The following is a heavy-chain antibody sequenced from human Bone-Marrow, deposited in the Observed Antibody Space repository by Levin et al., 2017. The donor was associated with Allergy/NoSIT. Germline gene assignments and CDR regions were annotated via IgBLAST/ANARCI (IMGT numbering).Heavy chain of an antibody. V-gene: IGHV4-39*01. J-gene: IGHJ4*02. D-gene: IGHD3-10*01. CDR1: GGSIDSGTSY. CDR2: VYKSGTT. CDR3: ARHSGRISSFDY. Sequence: SQTLSLTCTVSGGSIDSGTSYWAWIRQPPGKGLEWIGDVYKSGTTYYNPSHKSRVAISIDPSNNQNSLTLSSVTASDTAVYYCARHSGRISSFDYWGQGTLVTVSS.